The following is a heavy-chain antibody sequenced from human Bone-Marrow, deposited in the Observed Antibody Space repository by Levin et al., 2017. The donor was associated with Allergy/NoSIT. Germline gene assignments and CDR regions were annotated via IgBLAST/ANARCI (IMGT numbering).Heavy chain of an antibody. Sequence: QTGGSLRLSCTASGFTFSDYAFNWVRQAPGQGLEWISYISRTFSTTYYAASVKGRFIVSRDNAKSSLYLQMSSLTDEDTGVYFCARDAGDLHDTMENYFDQWGQGMLVTVSS. J-gene: IGHJ4*02. CDR3: ARDAGDLHDTMENYFDQ. D-gene: IGHD3-10*01. CDR1: GFTFSDYA. CDR2: ISRTFSTT. V-gene: IGHV3-48*03.